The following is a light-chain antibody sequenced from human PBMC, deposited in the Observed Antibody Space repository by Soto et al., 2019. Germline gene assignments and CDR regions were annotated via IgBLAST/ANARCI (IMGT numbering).Light chain of an antibody. CDR3: QQYNDWPPWT. CDR2: GAS. J-gene: IGKJ1*01. V-gene: IGKV3-15*01. Sequence: IVMTQSPATLSLSQGERATLSCRASQSVSSYLAWYQQKPGQAPRLLIYGASTRATGIPARFSGSGSGTEFTLTISSLQSEDFAVYYCQQYNDWPPWTFGQGTKVDI. CDR1: QSVSSY.